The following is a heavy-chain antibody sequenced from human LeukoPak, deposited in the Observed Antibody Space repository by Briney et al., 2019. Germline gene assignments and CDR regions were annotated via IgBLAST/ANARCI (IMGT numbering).Heavy chain of an antibody. CDR3: ATKDGYNWAY. D-gene: IGHD5-24*01. Sequence: ASETLSLTCAVYGGSFSGYYWSWIRQPPGKGLEWIGEINHSGSTNYNPSLKSRVTISVDTSKNQFSLKLSSVTAADTAVYYCATKDGYNWAYWGQGTLVTVSS. CDR2: INHSGST. V-gene: IGHV4-34*01. CDR1: GGSFSGYY. J-gene: IGHJ4*02.